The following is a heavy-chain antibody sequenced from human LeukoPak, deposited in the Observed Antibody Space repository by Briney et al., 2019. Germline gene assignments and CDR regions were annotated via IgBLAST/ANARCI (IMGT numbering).Heavy chain of an antibody. D-gene: IGHD5-24*01. Sequence: ASVKVSCKASGGTFSSYAISWVRRAPGQGLEWMGIINPSGGSTSYAQKFQGRVTMTRDTSTSTVYMELSSLRSEDTAVYYCARTDGYKTVDYWGQGTLVTVSS. V-gene: IGHV1-46*01. CDR3: ARTDGYKTVDY. J-gene: IGHJ4*02. CDR2: INPSGGST. CDR1: GGTFSSYA.